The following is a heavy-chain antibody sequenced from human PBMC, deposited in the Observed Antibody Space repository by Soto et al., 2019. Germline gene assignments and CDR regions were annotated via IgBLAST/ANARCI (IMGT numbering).Heavy chain of an antibody. CDR3: ARSGESYTGHFGY. CDR1: GGTFSSYA. CDR2: IIPIFGTA. D-gene: IGHD3-10*01. J-gene: IGHJ4*02. V-gene: IGHV1-69*06. Sequence: GASVKVSCKASGGTFSSYAISWVRQAPGQGLEWMGGIIPIFGTANYAQKFQGRVTITADKSTSTAYMELSSLRSEDTAVYYCARSGESYTGHFGYWGQGTLVTVSS.